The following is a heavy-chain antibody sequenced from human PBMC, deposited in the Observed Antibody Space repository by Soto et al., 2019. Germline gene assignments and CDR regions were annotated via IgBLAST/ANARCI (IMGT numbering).Heavy chain of an antibody. V-gene: IGHV3-11*01. CDR1: GFTFSDFY. CDR2: ITSSGITI. D-gene: IGHD4-4*01. J-gene: IGHJ6*02. Sequence: GGSLRLSCAASGFTFSDFYMSWIRQAPGKGLDWVSYITSSGITIYYADSVKGRFTISRDNAKNSLYLQMNSLRAEDTAVYYCARGQSYYGMDVWGQETTVTVSS. CDR3: ARGQSYYGMDV.